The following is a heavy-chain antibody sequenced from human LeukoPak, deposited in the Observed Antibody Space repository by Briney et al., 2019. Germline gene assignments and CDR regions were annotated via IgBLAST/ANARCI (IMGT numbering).Heavy chain of an antibody. J-gene: IGHJ4*02. CDR2: INSDGSSA. CDR1: GFTFSSYW. V-gene: IGHV3-74*01. D-gene: IGHD3-10*01. CDR3: AREGRFGELLLYYFDY. Sequence: GGSLRLSCAASGFTFSSYWMHWVRQAPGKGLVWVSRINSDGSSASYADSVKGRFTISRDNAKNTLYLQMNSLRAEDTAVYYCAREGRFGELLLYYFDYWGQGTLVTVSS.